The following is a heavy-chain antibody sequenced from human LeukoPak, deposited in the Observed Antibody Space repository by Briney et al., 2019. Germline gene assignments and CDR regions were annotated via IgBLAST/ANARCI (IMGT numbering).Heavy chain of an antibody. CDR2: ISSSSSTI. D-gene: IGHD3-22*01. V-gene: IGHV3-48*01. CDR3: ARVASSGYYDAFDI. Sequence: GGSLRLSCAASGFTFSSYSMNWVRQAPGKGLEWVSYISSSSSTIYYADSVKGRFTISRDNAKNSPYLQMNSLRAEDTAVYYCARVASSGYYDAFDIWGQGTMVTVSS. J-gene: IGHJ3*02. CDR1: GFTFSSYS.